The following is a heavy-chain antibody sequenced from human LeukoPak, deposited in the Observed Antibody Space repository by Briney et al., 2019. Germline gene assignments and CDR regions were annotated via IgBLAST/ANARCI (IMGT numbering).Heavy chain of an antibody. D-gene: IGHD1-14*01. CDR3: ARDHHALYYYYGMDV. CDR2: ISSSGSTI. J-gene: IGHJ6*02. CDR1: GFTFSGSN. Sequence: GGSLRLSCAASGFTFSGSNMNWVRQAPGKGLEWVSYISSSGSTIYYADSVKGRFTISRDNAKNSLYLQMNSLRAEDTAVYYCARDHHALYYYYGMDVWGQGTTVTVSS. V-gene: IGHV3-48*04.